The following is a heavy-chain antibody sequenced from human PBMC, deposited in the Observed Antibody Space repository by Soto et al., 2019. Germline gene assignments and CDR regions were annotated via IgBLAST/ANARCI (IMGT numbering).Heavy chain of an antibody. CDR1: GYSFTSYW. Sequence: PGESLKISCKGSGYSFTSYWISWVRQMPGKGLEWMGRIDPSDSYTNYSPSFQGHVTISADKSISTAYLQWSSLKASDTAMYYCARHRYESYYYYGMDVWGQGTTVTVPS. J-gene: IGHJ6*02. CDR3: ARHRYESYYYYGMDV. V-gene: IGHV5-10-1*01. D-gene: IGHD5-12*01. CDR2: IDPSDSYT.